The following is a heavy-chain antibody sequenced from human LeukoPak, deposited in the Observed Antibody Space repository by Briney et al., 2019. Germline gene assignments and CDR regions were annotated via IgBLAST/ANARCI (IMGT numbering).Heavy chain of an antibody. CDR2: INPNSGGT. CDR1: GYTFTGCY. V-gene: IGHV1-2*02. Sequence: WASVKVSCKASGYTFTGCYMHWVRQAPGQGLEWMGWINPNSGGTNYAQKFQGRVTMTRDTSISTAYMELSRLRSDDTAVYYCARDCPYSSSCHDYWGQGTLVTVSS. CDR3: ARDCPYSSSCHDY. J-gene: IGHJ4*02. D-gene: IGHD6-13*01.